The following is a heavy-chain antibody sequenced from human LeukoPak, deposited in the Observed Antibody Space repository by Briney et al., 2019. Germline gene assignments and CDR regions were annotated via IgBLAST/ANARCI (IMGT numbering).Heavy chain of an antibody. CDR1: GYTFTSYY. CDR2: INPSGGST. V-gene: IGHV1-46*03. J-gene: IGHJ4*02. Sequence: ASVKVSCKASGYTFTSYYMHWVRQAPGQGLEWMGIINPSGGSTSYAQKFQGRVTMTRDTSTSTVYMELSSLRSEDTAVYYRARALRTYGGLKIQLWLTYWGQGTLVTVSS. CDR3: ARALRTYGGLKIQLWLTY. D-gene: IGHD5-18*01.